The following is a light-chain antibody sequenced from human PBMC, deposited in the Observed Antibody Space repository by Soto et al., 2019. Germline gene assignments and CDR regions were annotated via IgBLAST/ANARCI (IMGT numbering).Light chain of an antibody. J-gene: IGKJ2*01. Sequence: DIQMTQSPSTLTAFVGDRVTITCRASQSVSSSLAWYQQKPGKAPKLLIYDASTLESGVPSRFSGSGYGTEFTLPINSLQPGDFATYYCQQYESFCPYTFGQGTRLEIK. CDR3: QQYESFCPYT. CDR2: DAS. V-gene: IGKV1-5*01. CDR1: QSVSSS.